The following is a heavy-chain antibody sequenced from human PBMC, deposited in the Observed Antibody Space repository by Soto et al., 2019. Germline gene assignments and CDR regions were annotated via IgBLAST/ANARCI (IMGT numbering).Heavy chain of an antibody. V-gene: IGHV1-69*13. Sequence: SVKVSCKASGGTFSSYAISWVRQAPGQGLEWMGGIIPIFGTANYAQKFQGRVTITADESTSTAYMEMSSLRSEDTAVYYCARSIVVVTALDYWGQGTLVTVSS. CDR3: ARSIVVVTALDY. CDR2: IIPIFGTA. J-gene: IGHJ4*02. D-gene: IGHD2-21*02. CDR1: GGTFSSYA.